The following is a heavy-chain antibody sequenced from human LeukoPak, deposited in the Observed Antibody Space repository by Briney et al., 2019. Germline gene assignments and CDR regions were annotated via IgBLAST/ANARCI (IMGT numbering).Heavy chain of an antibody. CDR1: GFTFSSYA. CDR2: ISYDGSNK. D-gene: IGHD4-17*01. CDR3: ARAAMTTVTTDYFDY. V-gene: IGHV3-30*04. J-gene: IGHJ4*02. Sequence: GRSLRLSCAASGFTFSSYAMHWVRQAPGRGLEWVAVISYDGSNKYYADSVEGRFTISRDNSKDTLYLQMNSLRAEDTAVYYCARAAMTTVTTDYFDYWGQGTLVTVSS.